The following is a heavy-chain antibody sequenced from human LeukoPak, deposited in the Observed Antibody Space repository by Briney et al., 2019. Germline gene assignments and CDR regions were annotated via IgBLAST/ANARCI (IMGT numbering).Heavy chain of an antibody. V-gene: IGHV3-30*03. D-gene: IGHD2-15*01. CDR3: AEWRGYCSGGSCYSVY. CDR1: GFTFSSYG. Sequence: GGSLRLSCAASGFTFSSYGMHWVRQAPGKGLEWVAVISYDGSNKYYADSVKGRFTISRDNSKNTLYLQMNSLRAEDTAVYYCAEWRGYCSGGSCYSVYWGQGTLVTVSS. CDR2: ISYDGSNK. J-gene: IGHJ4*02.